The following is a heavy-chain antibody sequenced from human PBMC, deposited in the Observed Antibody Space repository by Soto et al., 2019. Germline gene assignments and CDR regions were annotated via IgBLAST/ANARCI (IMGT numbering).Heavy chain of an antibody. CDR1: GGTFSSYA. D-gene: IGHD2-21*01. V-gene: IGHV1-69*12. Sequence: QVPLVQSGAEVKKPGSSVKVSCKASGGTFSSYAISWVRQAPGQGLEWMGGIIPIFGTANYAQKLQGRVTITADESTSTADMELSSLRSDDTVVYYCAREGVVPGHEYFQHWGQGTLVTVSS. CDR2: IIPIFGTA. CDR3: AREGVVPGHEYFQH. J-gene: IGHJ1*01.